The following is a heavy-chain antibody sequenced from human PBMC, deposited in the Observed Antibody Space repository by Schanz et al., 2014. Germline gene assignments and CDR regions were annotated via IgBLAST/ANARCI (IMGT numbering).Heavy chain of an antibody. D-gene: IGHD5-12*01. CDR2: ISGSYI. CDR1: GFTFSSYA. CDR3: ASPSGYSDYGTYFDF. J-gene: IGHJ4*02. Sequence: EVQLLESGGGLVQPGGSLRLSCAASGFTFSSYAMSWVRQAPGKGLEWVSGISGSYIHYADSVKGRFTISRDNSKNTLYLHMNTLRSEDTAVYYCASPSGYSDYGTYFDFWGQGTLVTVSS. V-gene: IGHV3-23*01.